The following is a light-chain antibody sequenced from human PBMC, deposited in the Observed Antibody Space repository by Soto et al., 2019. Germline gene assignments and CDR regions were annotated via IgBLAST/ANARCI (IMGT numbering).Light chain of an antibody. V-gene: IGLV1-51*01. CDR3: GTWDSSLSVVV. CDR2: DNN. Sequence: QAVLTQSPSVSAAPGQQVTISCSGSSSNIGNNYVSWYQQLPGTAPKLLIYDNNKRPSGIPDRFSGSKSGTSATLGITGLQTGDEADYYCGTWDSSLSVVVFGGGTKLTVL. J-gene: IGLJ2*01. CDR1: SSNIGNNY.